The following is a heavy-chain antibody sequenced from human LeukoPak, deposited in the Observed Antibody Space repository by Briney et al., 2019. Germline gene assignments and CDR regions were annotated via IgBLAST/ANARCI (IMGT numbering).Heavy chain of an antibody. CDR1: GFTFSSYA. CDR2: ISGSGGST. CDR3: ARLVCAYCSSSSSSVAFDH. V-gene: IGHV3-23*01. Sequence: PGGSLRLSCAASGFTFSSYAMSWVRQAPGKGLEWVSAISGSGGSTYYADSVKGRFTISRDNSKNTLYLQMNSLRAEDTAVYYCARLVCAYCSSSSSSVAFDHWGQGTLVTVSS. D-gene: IGHD2-2*01. J-gene: IGHJ4*02.